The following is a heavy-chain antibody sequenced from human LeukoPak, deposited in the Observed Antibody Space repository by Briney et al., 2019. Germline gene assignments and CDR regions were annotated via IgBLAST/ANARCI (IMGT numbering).Heavy chain of an antibody. V-gene: IGHV3-23*01. D-gene: IGHD1-26*01. J-gene: IGHJ2*01. CDR3: AKNLLGSEAFSWYFDL. CDR1: GFTFSRDG. CDR2: ISSSGGGT. Sequence: GGSLRFSCAASGFTFSRDGMSWVRQAPGKGLEWVSSISSSGGGTVYADSVKGRVTISRDNSKNTLYLQMHSLRAEDTAVYSCAKNLLGSEAFSWYFDLWGRGTPVTVSS.